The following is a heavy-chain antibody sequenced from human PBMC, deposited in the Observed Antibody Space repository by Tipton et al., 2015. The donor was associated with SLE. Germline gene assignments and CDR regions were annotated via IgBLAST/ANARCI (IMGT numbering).Heavy chain of an antibody. Sequence: QSGPEVKKPGASVKVSCKTSGYIFTSYGISWVRQAPGQGLEWMGWISAYNGNTNYAQKFQGRLTMTTDTSTSTAYMELRSLRSDDTAVYYCARWIVGLGYNLGYYFDSWGQGTLVTVSS. CDR2: ISAYNGNT. D-gene: IGHD5-24*01. V-gene: IGHV1-18*01. CDR3: ARWIVGLGYNLGYYFDS. J-gene: IGHJ4*02. CDR1: GYIFTSYG.